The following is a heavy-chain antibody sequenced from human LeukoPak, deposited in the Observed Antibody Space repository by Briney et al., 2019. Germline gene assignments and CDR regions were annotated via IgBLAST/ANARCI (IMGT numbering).Heavy chain of an antibody. D-gene: IGHD6-13*01. J-gene: IGHJ4*02. CDR2: MNPNSGNT. Sequence: ASVKVSCKASGYTFTSYDVNWVRQATGQGLEWMGWMNPNSGNTGYAQKFQGRVTMTRNTSISTAYMELSSLRSEDTAVYYCARGQDSSSWYGYWGQGTLVTVSS. CDR1: GYTFTSYD. V-gene: IGHV1-8*01. CDR3: ARGQDSSSWYGY.